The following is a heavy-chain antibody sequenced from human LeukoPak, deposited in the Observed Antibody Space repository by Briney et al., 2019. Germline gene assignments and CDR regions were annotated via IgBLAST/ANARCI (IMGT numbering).Heavy chain of an antibody. V-gene: IGHV1-2*02. CDR3: ATDRDYYFDY. Sequence: ASVKVSCKASGYTFTGYYMHWVRQAPGQGLEWMGWINPNSGGTNYAQKFQGRVTMTRDTSVSTAYMELSRLRSEDTAVYYCATDRDYYFDYWGQGTLVTVSS. D-gene: IGHD2-21*02. CDR2: INPNSGGT. J-gene: IGHJ4*02. CDR1: GYTFTGYY.